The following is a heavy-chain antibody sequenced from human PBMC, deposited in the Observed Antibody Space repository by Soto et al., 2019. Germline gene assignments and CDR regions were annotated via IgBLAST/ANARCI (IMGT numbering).Heavy chain of an antibody. CDR3: ARRYYDILTGYYN. D-gene: IGHD3-9*01. CDR2: IIPIFGTA. Sequence: SVKVSCKASGGTFSSYAISWVRQAPGQGLEWMGGIIPIFGTANYAQKFQGRVTITADESTSTAYMELSSLRSEDTAVYYCARRYYDILTGYYNWGQGTLVTVSS. CDR1: GGTFSSYA. V-gene: IGHV1-69*13. J-gene: IGHJ4*02.